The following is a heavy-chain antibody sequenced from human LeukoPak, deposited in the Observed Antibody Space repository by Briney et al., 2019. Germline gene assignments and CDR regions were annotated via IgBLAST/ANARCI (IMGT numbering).Heavy chain of an antibody. CDR1: GGSFNGYY. J-gene: IGHJ6*02. D-gene: IGHD2-2*01. CDR2: INHSGST. CDR3: ARGVRGYCSSTSCPQPSTYYYYYGMDV. V-gene: IGHV4-34*01. Sequence: SETLSLTCAVYGGSFNGYYWSWIRQPPGKGLEWIGEINHSGSTNYNPSLKSRVTISVDTSKNQFSLKLSSVTAADTAVYYCARGVRGYCSSTSCPQPSTYYYYYGMDVWGQGTTVTVSS.